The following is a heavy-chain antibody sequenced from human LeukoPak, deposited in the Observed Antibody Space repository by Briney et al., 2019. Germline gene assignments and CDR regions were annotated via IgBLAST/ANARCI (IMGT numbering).Heavy chain of an antibody. CDR2: ISGSGGST. D-gene: IGHD3-10*01. CDR3: ARVWFGGFDP. J-gene: IGHJ5*02. V-gene: IGHV3-23*01. Sequence: GGSLRLSCAASGFTFSSYGMSWVRQAPGKGLEWVSAISGSGGSTYYADSVKGRLTISRDNSKNTLNLQMNSLRAEDTAVYYCARVWFGGFDPWGQGTLVTVSS. CDR1: GFTFSSYG.